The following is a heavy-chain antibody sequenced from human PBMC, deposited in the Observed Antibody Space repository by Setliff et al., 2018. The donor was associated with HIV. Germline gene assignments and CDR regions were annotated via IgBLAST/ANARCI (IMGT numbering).Heavy chain of an antibody. Sequence: GGSLRLSCAASGFSFSSYWMSWVRQAPGKGLEWVATIKKDGREKYYVDSVKGRFTISRDNARTSLYLEMTNLKVEDTAVYFCASMWKVGAWGRGTLVTVSS. CDR2: IKKDGREK. CDR3: ASMWKVGA. V-gene: IGHV3-7*03. J-gene: IGHJ5*02. CDR1: GFSFSSYW. D-gene: IGHD1-26*01.